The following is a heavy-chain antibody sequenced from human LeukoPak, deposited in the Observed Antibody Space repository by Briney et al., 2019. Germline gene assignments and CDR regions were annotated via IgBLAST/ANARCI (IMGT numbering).Heavy chain of an antibody. CDR3: ARAYYESSAYRHAVYFDY. CDR1: GYTFTSYD. CDR2: INPSDDST. Sequence: ASVKVSCKASGYTFTSYDINWVRQATGQGLEWMGIINPSDDSTRYAQKFQGRVTMTKDTSTNTAYMHLSSLSSDDTAVYYCARAYYESSAYRHAVYFDYWGQGTLVTVSS. J-gene: IGHJ4*02. D-gene: IGHD3-22*01. V-gene: IGHV1-46*01.